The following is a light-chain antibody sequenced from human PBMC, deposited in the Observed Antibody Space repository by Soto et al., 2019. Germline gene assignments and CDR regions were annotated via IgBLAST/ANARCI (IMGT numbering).Light chain of an antibody. V-gene: IGLV1-44*01. CDR1: SSNIGINT. Sequence: QSVLTQPPSASGTPGQRVIISCSGSSSNIGINTVNWYQQLPGTAPKLLIYTNNQRPSGVRDRFSGSRSGTSASLAISGLQSEDEADYYCAAWDDSLNGFVFGTGTKVTVL. J-gene: IGLJ1*01. CDR3: AAWDDSLNGFV. CDR2: TNN.